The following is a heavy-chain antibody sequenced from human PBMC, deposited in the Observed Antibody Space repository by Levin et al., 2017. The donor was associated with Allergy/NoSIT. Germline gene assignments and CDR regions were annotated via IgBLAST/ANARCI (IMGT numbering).Heavy chain of an antibody. CDR1: GFTFSSYA. D-gene: IGHD3-10*01. CDR3: ARDERAYYGSGSYLDY. J-gene: IGHJ4*02. Sequence: GESLKISCAASGFTFSSYAMHWVRQAPGKGLEWVAVISYDGSNKYYADSVKGRFTISRDNSKNTLYLQMNSLRAEDTAVYYCARDERAYYGSGSYLDYWGQGTLVTVSS. V-gene: IGHV3-30-3*01. CDR2: ISYDGSNK.